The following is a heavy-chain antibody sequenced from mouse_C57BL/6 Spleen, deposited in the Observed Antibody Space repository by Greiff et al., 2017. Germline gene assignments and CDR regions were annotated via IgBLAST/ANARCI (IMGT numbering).Heavy chain of an antibody. V-gene: IGHV1-18*01. D-gene: IGHD1-1*01. CDR2: INPNNGGT. Sequence: DVKLQESGPELVKPGASVKIPCKASGYTFTDYNMDWVKQSHGKSLEWIGDINPNNGGTIYNQKFKGKATLTVDKSSSTAYMELRSLTSEDTAVYYCARHYYGSSYGYFDVWGTGTTVTVSS. J-gene: IGHJ1*03. CDR1: GYTFTDYN. CDR3: ARHYYGSSYGYFDV.